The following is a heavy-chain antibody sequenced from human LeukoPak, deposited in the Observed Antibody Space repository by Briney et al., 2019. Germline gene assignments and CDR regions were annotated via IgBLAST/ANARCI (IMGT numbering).Heavy chain of an antibody. CDR2: INPSGGST. V-gene: IGHV1-46*01. CDR3: ARSSGLGVLFDY. D-gene: IGHD3-16*01. CDR1: GHTFTSYY. J-gene: IGHJ4*02. Sequence: ASVKVSCKASGHTFTSYYMHWVRQAPGQGLEWMGIINPSGGSTSYAQKFQGRVTMTRDTSTSTVYMELSSLRSEDTAVYYCARSSGLGVLFDYWGQGTLVTVSS.